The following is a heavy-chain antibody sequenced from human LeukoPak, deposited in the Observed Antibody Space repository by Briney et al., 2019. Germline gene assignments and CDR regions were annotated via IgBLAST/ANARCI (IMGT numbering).Heavy chain of an antibody. J-gene: IGHJ4*02. D-gene: IGHD1-26*01. CDR2: ISGSGGST. Sequence: PGGSLRLSCAASGFIFSTYVMSWVRQAPGKGLEWVSVISGSGGSTNYADSVKGRFTISRDNSKNTLYLQMSSLRPEDTAVYYCVKNPDGSCDYWGQGTLVTVSS. CDR1: GFIFSTYV. V-gene: IGHV3-23*01. CDR3: VKNPDGSCDY.